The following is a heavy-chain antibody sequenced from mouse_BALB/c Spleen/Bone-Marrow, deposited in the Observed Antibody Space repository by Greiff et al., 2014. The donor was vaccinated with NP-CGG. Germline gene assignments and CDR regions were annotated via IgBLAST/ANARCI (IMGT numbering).Heavy chain of an antibody. CDR3: TRPSFYYGSSYWYFDV. J-gene: IGHJ1*01. V-gene: IGHV14-3*02. CDR2: IDPANGDT. Sequence: EVQLQQSGSELVKPGASVKLSCAASGFNIKDTYMHWVKQRPEQGLEWIGRIDPANGDTKYDPKFQGKATITADTSSNTAYLQLSSLTSEDTAVYYCTRPSFYYGSSYWYFDVWGAGTTVTVFS. D-gene: IGHD1-1*01. CDR1: GFNIKDTY.